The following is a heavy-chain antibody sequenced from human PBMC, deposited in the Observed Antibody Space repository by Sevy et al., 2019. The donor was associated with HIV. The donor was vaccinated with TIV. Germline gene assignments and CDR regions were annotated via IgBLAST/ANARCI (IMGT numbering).Heavy chain of an antibody. CDR2: LNSDSDSL. Sequence: GGSLRLSCAASGFTFDDFAMHWVRQVPGKGLEWVSGLNSDSDSLAYADSVKGRFTISRDNAKNTLFLQMNSLRAEDSALYYCAKDIGATGIAVVANWGQGIQVTVSS. CDR3: AKDIGATGIAVVAN. J-gene: IGHJ4*02. D-gene: IGHD6-19*01. V-gene: IGHV3-9*01. CDR1: GFTFDDFA.